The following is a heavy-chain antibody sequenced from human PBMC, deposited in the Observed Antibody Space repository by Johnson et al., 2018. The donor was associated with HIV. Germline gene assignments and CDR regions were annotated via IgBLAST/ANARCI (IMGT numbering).Heavy chain of an antibody. V-gene: IGHV3-15*01. CDR2: IKSKTDGGTT. Sequence: VQLVESGGGLVKPGGSLILSCAASGFTFSNAWMSWVRQAPGKGLEWVGRIKSKTDGGTTDYAAPVKGRFTISRDDSKNTLYLQMNSLKTEDTAVYYCTTDPSNYDSRVGGDDAFDIWGQGTMVTVSS. D-gene: IGHD3-22*01. CDR3: TTDPSNYDSRVGGDDAFDI. J-gene: IGHJ3*02. CDR1: GFTFSNAW.